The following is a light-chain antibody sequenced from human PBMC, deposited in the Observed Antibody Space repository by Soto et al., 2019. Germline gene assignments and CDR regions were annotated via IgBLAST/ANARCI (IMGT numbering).Light chain of an antibody. CDR1: NIGYKS. CDR3: QVWDSSSDHYV. V-gene: IGLV3-21*02. CDR2: DDS. Sequence: SYELTQPPSVSVAPGQTARITCGGNNIGYKSVHWYQQRPRQAPVLVVYDDSDRPSGIPERFSGSNSGNTATLTISRVEAGDEVDYYCQVWDSSSDHYVFGTGTKLTVL. J-gene: IGLJ1*01.